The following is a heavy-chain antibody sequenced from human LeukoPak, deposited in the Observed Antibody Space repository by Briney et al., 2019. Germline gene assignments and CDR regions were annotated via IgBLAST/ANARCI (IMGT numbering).Heavy chain of an antibody. V-gene: IGHV4-39*01. D-gene: IGHD6-19*01. CDR2: IYYSGST. Sequence: SETLSLTCTVSGGSISSSSYYWGWIRQPPGKGLEWIGSIYYSGSTYYNPSLKSRVTISVDTSKNQFSLKLSSVTAADTAVYYCARRAIAVAVGDYWGQGTLVTVSS. CDR1: GGSISSSSYY. CDR3: ARRAIAVAVGDY. J-gene: IGHJ4*02.